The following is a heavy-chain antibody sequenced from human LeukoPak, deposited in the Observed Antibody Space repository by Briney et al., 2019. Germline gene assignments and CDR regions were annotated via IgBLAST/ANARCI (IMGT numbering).Heavy chain of an antibody. Sequence: SETLSLTCAVSGGSISSSSSYWGWIRRPPGKGLEWLGSIYNSGNTYYNPSLKSRVTISVDTSKNQFSLKLSSVTAADTAVYYCARAVVGYYDSSGYYYDYWGQGTLVTVSS. D-gene: IGHD3-22*01. CDR2: IYNSGNT. CDR1: GGSISSSSSY. CDR3: ARAVVGYYDSSGYYYDY. V-gene: IGHV4-39*07. J-gene: IGHJ4*02.